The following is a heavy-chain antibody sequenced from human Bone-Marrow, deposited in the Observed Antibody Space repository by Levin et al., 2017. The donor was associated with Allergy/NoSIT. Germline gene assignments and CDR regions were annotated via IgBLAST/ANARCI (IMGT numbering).Heavy chain of an antibody. J-gene: IGHJ4*02. CDR2: IKQDGSEK. V-gene: IGHV3-7*01. CDR3: ARDSYGDYGGGKS. Sequence: LSLTCAASGFTFRSYWMSWVRQAPGKGLEWVANIKQDGSEKYYVDSVKGRFTISRDNAKNSLYLQMNSLRAEDTAVYYCARDSYGDYGGGKSWGQGTLVTVSS. D-gene: IGHD4-17*01. CDR1: GFTFRSYW.